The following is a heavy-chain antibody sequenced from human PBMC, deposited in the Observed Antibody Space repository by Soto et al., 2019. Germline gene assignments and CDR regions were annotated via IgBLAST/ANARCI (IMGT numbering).Heavy chain of an antibody. J-gene: IGHJ1*01. V-gene: IGHV3-74*01. Sequence: EVQLVESGGGLVQPGGSLRLSCVASGFTFSSYWMHWVRQAPGKGLVWVSSISNDGSSIYADPVKGRFTISRGNAKNTLYLQKNSRRAEDTAVYYCARLPNKSLQNRGQGTRV. CDR2: ISNDGSS. CDR1: GFTFSSYW. CDR3: ARLPNKSLQN.